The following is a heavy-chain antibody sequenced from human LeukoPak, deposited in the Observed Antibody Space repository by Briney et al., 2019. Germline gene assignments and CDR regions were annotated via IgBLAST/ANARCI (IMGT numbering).Heavy chain of an antibody. D-gene: IGHD1-26*01. CDR2: ISGSGYAI. V-gene: IGHV3-11*01. CDR1: GFTFSDFH. CDR3: ARLSGTYSRGGDH. Sequence: GGSLRLSCTASGFTFSDFHMGWIRQAPGKGLEWVSHISGSGYAIHHPGSVKDRFTISRDNAKNSLYLQMNSLRVEDSAVYYCARLSGTYSRGGDHWGQGTLVTVSS. J-gene: IGHJ4*02.